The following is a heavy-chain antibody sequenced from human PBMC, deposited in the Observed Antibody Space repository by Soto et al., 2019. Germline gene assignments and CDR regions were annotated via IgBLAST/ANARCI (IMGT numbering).Heavy chain of an antibody. CDR2: ISGSAGST. V-gene: IGHV3-23*01. CDR1: GFTFSSYG. CDR3: AKTFGSNWLPEY. D-gene: IGHD6-13*01. J-gene: IGHJ4*02. Sequence: VQLLESGGDLVQPGGSLRLSCAASGFTFSSYGMNWVRQAPGKGLEWVAAISGSAGSTYYADSVKGRFSTSRDNSESTLYLQMNSLRVEDTAVYYCAKTFGSNWLPEYWGQGTLVTVSS.